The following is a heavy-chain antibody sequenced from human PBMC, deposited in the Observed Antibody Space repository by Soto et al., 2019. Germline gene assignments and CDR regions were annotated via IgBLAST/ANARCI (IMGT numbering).Heavy chain of an antibody. CDR2: IYYSGST. D-gene: IGHD3-10*01. CDR3: ARGGFGELFDY. Sequence: SETLSLTCTVSGGSISSGDYYWSWIRQPPGKGLEWIGYIYYSGSTYYNPSLKSRVTISVDTSKNQFSLKLSSVTAADTAVYYCARGGFGELFDYWGQGTLVTVSS. CDR1: GGSISSGDYY. J-gene: IGHJ4*02. V-gene: IGHV4-30-4*01.